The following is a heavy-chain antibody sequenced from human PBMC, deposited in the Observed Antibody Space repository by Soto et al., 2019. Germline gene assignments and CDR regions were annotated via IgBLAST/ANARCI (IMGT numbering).Heavy chain of an antibody. J-gene: IGHJ3*02. V-gene: IGHV1-2*04. D-gene: IGHD6-13*01. CDR2: INPNSGGT. Sequence: QVRLVQSGPEVRKPGASVKISCEASGYSFTGHYLHWVRQAPGHGLEWMGWINPNSGGTNYAQKFQDWISITRDKALSTVYMVLSSLRSEDTAMYYCAKSAGAEENAAVAIWGQGKMISVS. CDR3: AKSAGAEENAAVAI. CDR1: GYSFTGHY.